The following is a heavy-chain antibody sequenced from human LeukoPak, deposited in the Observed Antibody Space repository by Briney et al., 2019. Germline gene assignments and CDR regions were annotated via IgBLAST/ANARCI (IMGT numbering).Heavy chain of an antibody. Sequence: GGSLRLSCAASGFTFSSYGMHWVRQAPGKGLEWVAVIWYDGSNKYYADSVKGRFTISRDNSKNTLYLQMNSLRAEDTAVYYCARDFLTTVTTGGFDPWGQGTLVTVSS. CDR2: IWYDGSNK. CDR1: GFTFSSYG. V-gene: IGHV3-33*01. J-gene: IGHJ5*02. CDR3: ARDFLTTVTTGGFDP. D-gene: IGHD4-11*01.